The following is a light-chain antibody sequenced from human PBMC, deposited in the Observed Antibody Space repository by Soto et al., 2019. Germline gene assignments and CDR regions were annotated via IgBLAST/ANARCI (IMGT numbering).Light chain of an antibody. CDR3: QQYGSSPLT. CDR1: QSVSSNY. CDR2: GAS. J-gene: IGKJ4*01. V-gene: IGKV3-20*01. Sequence: EIVLTQSPGTLSLSPGERATLSCRASQSVSSNYLARYQQKPGQAPRLLIYGASSRATAIPDRFSGSGSGTDFTLTISRLEPEDFAVYYCQQYGSSPLTFGGGTNVEIK.